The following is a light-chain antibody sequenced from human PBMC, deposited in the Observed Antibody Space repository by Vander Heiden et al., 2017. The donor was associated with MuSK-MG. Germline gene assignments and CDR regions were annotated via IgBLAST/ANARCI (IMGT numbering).Light chain of an antibody. J-gene: IGLJ2*01. CDR1: NIGSKS. CDR2: DDS. Sequence: SSVLTQPPSVSVAQGQTARITCGGTNIGSKSVHWYQQKPGQAPVLVVYDDSDRRSGIPERFSGSNSGNTATLTISRVEAGDEADYYCQVWDRSSDHLVFGGGTKLTVL. CDR3: QVWDRSSDHLV. V-gene: IGLV3-21*02.